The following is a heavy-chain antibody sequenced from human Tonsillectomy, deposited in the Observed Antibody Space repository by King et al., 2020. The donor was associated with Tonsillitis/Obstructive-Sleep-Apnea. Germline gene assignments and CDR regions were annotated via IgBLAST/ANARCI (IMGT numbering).Heavy chain of an antibody. V-gene: IGHV3-53*01. J-gene: IGHJ4*02. CDR3: ATSSSWTFDY. CDR1: GFTVSSNS. CDR2: IYSGGST. D-gene: IGHD6-13*01. Sequence: VQLVESGGGLIQPGGSLRLSCAASGFTVSSNSMSWFRQAPGKGLEWVSVIYSGGSTNYADSGKGRLTSASDNSKNTRYLQVNSLRAEETAVYYCATSSSWTFDYWGQGTLVTVSS.